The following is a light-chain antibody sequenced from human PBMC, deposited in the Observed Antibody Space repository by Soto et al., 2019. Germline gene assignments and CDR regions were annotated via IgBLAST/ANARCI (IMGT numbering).Light chain of an antibody. J-gene: IGKJ1*01. CDR1: QSVSTNF. Sequence: EIVLTQSPGTLSLSPGEGATLSCRASQSVSTNFFAWYQQKPGQAPRLLIYGASTRATGIQDRFSGSGSGTDFTLTFSRLAPEDFAVYYCQQYGRTSWTFGQGTKVDIK. V-gene: IGKV3-20*01. CDR3: QQYGRTSWT. CDR2: GAS.